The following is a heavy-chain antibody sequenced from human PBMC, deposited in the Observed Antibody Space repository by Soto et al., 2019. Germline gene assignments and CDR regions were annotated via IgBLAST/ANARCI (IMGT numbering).Heavy chain of an antibody. Sequence: SETLSLTCAVYGGSFSGYYWSWIRQPPGKGLEWIGEINHSGSTNYNPSLKSRVTISVDTSKNQFSLKLSSVTAADTAVYYCARHGWRWFYYFDYWGQGTLVTVSS. D-gene: IGHD3-10*01. CDR2: INHSGST. V-gene: IGHV4-34*01. CDR3: ARHGWRWFYYFDY. J-gene: IGHJ4*02. CDR1: GGSFSGYY.